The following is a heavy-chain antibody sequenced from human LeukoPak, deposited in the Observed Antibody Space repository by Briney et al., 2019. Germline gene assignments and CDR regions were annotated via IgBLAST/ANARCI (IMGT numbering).Heavy chain of an antibody. D-gene: IGHD3-10*01. CDR1: GYTFTSYA. J-gene: IGHJ6*02. CDR3: ARELLRFGEKGMDV. Sequence: VASVKVSCKASGYTFTSYAMHWVRQAPGQRLEWMGWINAGNGNTKYSQKFQGRVTITRDTSASTAYMELSSLRSEDTAVYYCARELLRFGEKGMDVWGQGTTVTVSS. V-gene: IGHV1-3*01. CDR2: INAGNGNT.